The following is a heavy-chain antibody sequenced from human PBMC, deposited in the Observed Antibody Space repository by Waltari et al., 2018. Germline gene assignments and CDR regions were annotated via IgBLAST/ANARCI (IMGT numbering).Heavy chain of an antibody. J-gene: IGHJ4*02. D-gene: IGHD2-2*01. CDR2: ISASSVYI. CDR3: ARGDLGYCSTARCFDFDS. CDR1: GFTFGSHN. V-gene: IGHV3-21*02. Sequence: EVQLVESGGGLVKPGGSVSFSWEASGFTFGSHNRHWVRQAPGKGVEWVSSISASSVYIYYADSVKGRFTISRDNAKNSLYLEMKSLGADDTAVYYCARGDLGYCSTARCFDFDSWGQGTLVTVSS.